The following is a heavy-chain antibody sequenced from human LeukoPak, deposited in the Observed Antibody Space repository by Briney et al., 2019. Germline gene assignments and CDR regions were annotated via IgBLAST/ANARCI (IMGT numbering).Heavy chain of an antibody. Sequence: ASVKVSCKASGYTFTSYAIHWVRQAPGQRPEWMGWINAGNGDTKYSQKFQGRVTITRDTSASTAYMGLSSLISEDTAVYYCIRGYCGTTACYPFDYWGQGTLVTVSS. CDR3: IRGYCGTTACYPFDY. J-gene: IGHJ4*02. V-gene: IGHV1-3*01. CDR2: INAGNGDT. CDR1: GYTFTSYA. D-gene: IGHD2-2*01.